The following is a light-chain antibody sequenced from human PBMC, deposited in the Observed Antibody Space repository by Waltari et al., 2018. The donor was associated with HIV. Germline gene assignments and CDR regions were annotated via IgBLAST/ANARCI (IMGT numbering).Light chain of an antibody. CDR2: AAS. CDR3: QQSYSTPMYT. V-gene: IGKV1-39*01. J-gene: IGKJ2*01. Sequence: DIQMTQSPSFLSASVGARVTITCRASQRISNNSNWYHKKPGKAPKLLIYAASSLQSWVPSRFSGSASRTDFTLTINSLQPADFATYDWQQSYSTPMYTFGQGTKREMK. CDR1: QRISNN.